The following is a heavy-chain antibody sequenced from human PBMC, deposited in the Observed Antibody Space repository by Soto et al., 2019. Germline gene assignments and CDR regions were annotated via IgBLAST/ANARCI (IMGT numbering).Heavy chain of an antibody. CDR2: IYYSGST. J-gene: IGHJ4*02. D-gene: IGHD3-10*01. V-gene: IGHV4-59*01. CDR1: GGSTSSYY. Sequence: SETLSLTCTVSGGSTSSYYWSWIRQPPGKGLEWIGYIYYSGSTNYNPSLKSRVTISVDTSKNQFSLKLSSVTAADTAVYYCARSYYYGSGSYYFDYWGQGTLVTVSS. CDR3: ARSYYYGSGSYYFDY.